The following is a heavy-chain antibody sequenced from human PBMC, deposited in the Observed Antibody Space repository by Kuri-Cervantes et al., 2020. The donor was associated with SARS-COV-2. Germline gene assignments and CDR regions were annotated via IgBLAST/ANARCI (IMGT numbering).Heavy chain of an antibody. V-gene: IGHV4-39*01. D-gene: IGHD5-18*01. CDR1: GGSISSSSYY. CDR3: ARHPRGATVKPTIFDY. CDR2: IYYSGST. Sequence: GSLRLSCTVSGGSISSSSYYWGWIRQPPGKGLEWIGSIYYSGSTYYNPSLKSRVTISVDTSKNQFSLKLSSVTAADTAVYYCARHPRGATVKPTIFDYWGQGTLVTVSS. J-gene: IGHJ4*02.